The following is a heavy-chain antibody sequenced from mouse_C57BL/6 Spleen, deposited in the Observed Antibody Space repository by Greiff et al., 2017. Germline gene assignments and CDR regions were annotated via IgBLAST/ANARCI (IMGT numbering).Heavy chain of an antibody. CDR1: GYTFTDYE. D-gene: IGHD1-1*01. V-gene: IGHV1-15*01. CDR3: TRSAFMTTVAPLAY. Sequence: QVQLQQSGAELVRPGASVTLSCKASGYTFTDYEMHWVKQTPVHGLEWIGAIDPETGGTAYNQKFKGKAILTADTSSSTAYMELRSLTSEDSAVYYCTRSAFMTTVAPLAYWGQGTLVTVSA. CDR2: IDPETGGT. J-gene: IGHJ3*01.